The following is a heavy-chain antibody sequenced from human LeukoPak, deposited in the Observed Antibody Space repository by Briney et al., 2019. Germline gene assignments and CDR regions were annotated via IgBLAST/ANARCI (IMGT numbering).Heavy chain of an antibody. J-gene: IGHJ4*02. CDR3: AREILGTAMALEREEQGAFDY. Sequence: ASVKVSCKASGGTFSSYAISWVLQAPGQGLEWMGGIIPIFGTANYAQKFQGRVTITTDESTSTAYMELSSLRSEDTAVYYCAREILGTAMALEREEQGAFDYWGQGTLVTVSS. CDR2: IIPIFGTA. D-gene: IGHD5-18*01. CDR1: GGTFSSYA. V-gene: IGHV1-69*05.